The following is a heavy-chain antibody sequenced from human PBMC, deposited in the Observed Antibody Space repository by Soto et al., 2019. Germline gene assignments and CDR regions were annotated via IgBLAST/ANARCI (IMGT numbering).Heavy chain of an antibody. V-gene: IGHV4-34*01. D-gene: IGHD5-18*01. CDR1: GGSFSGYY. CDR2: INHSGST. CDR3: ARDPGYSYGYN. Sequence: SETLSLTCAVYGGSFSGYYWTWIRQPPGTGLEWIGEINHSGSTNYNPSLKSRVTISVDTSKNQFSLKLTSVTAADTAVYYCARDPGYSYGYNWGQGTLVTVSS. J-gene: IGHJ4*02.